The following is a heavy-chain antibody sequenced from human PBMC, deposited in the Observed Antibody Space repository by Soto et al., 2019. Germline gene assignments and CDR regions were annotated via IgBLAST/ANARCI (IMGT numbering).Heavy chain of an antibody. D-gene: IGHD6-13*01. J-gene: IGHJ6*02. V-gene: IGHV3-30-3*01. Sequence: QVQLVESGGGVVQPGRSLRLSCAASGFTFSSYAMHWVRQAPGKGLEWVAVISYDGSNKYYADSVKGRFTISRDNSKNTLYLQMNSLRAEDTAVYYCASDQYSSSWYLVPYYYYYYGMDVWGQGTPVTVSS. CDR1: GFTFSSYA. CDR2: ISYDGSNK. CDR3: ASDQYSSSWYLVPYYYYYYGMDV.